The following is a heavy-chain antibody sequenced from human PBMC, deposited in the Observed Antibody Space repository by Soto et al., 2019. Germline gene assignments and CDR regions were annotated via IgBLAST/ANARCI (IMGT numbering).Heavy chain of an antibody. V-gene: IGHV5-10-1*01. D-gene: IGHD7-27*01. CDR2: IDPSDSET. CDR1: GYTFTKNW. J-gene: IGHJ6*02. Sequence: GESLKISCQASGYTFTKNWISWVRQMPGKGLEWMGRIDPSDSETKYNPSVEGHVRLSVDEFTSTAYLEWSSLKASDSAMYYCVRLTGRSAYGLDVWGQGTTVTV. CDR3: VRLTGRSAYGLDV.